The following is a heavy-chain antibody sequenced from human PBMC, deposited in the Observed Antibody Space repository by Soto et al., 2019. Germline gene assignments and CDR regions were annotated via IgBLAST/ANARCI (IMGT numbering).Heavy chain of an antibody. CDR3: ARGSRGIAIPYYFDY. Sequence: GGSLRLSCAASGFTFSSYAMHWVRQAPGKGLEWVAVISYDGSNKYYADSVKGRFTISRDNSKNTLYLQMNSLRAEDTAVYYCARGSRGIAIPYYFDYWGQGTLVTVSS. D-gene: IGHD6-13*01. V-gene: IGHV3-30-3*01. CDR1: GFTFSSYA. CDR2: ISYDGSNK. J-gene: IGHJ4*02.